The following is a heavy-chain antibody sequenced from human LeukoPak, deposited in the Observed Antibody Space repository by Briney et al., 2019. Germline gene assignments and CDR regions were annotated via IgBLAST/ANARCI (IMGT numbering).Heavy chain of an antibody. V-gene: IGHV3-48*01. J-gene: IGHJ5*02. Sequence: TGGSLRLSCAASGFTFSSYSMMWVRQAPGKGLEWVSYISSSSTTIHYADSVKGRFTISRDNAKNSLYLQMNSLRAEDTALYYCARVAAVAGTPMGNWFDPWGQGTLVTVSS. D-gene: IGHD6-19*01. CDR1: GFTFSSYS. CDR3: ARVAAVAGTPMGNWFDP. CDR2: ISSSSTTI.